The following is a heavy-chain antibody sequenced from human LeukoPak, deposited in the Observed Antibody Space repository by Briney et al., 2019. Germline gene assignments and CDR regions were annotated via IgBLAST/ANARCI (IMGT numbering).Heavy chain of an antibody. J-gene: IGHJ4*02. CDR2: ISYDGSNK. Sequence: GGSLRLSCAASGFTFSSYIMNWVRQAPGKGLEWVAVISYDGSNKYYADSVKGRFTISRDNSKNTLYLQMNSLRAEDTAVYYCAKDSPDYYDSSGYYYPDYWGQGTLVTVSS. CDR3: AKDSPDYYDSSGYYYPDY. CDR1: GFTFSSYI. D-gene: IGHD3-22*01. V-gene: IGHV3-30*18.